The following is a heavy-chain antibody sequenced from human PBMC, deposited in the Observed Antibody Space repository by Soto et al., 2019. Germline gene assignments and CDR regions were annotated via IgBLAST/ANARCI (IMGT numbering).Heavy chain of an antibody. J-gene: IGHJ4*02. D-gene: IGHD6-19*01. V-gene: IGHV4-59*08. CDR3: ARQYSSGWRIFDY. CDR2: IYYSGST. CDR1: GGSISSYY. Sequence: PSETLSLTCTVSGGSISSYYWSWIRQPPGKGLEWIGYIYYSGSTNYNPSLKSRVTISVDTSKNQFSLKLSSVTAADTAVYYCARQYSSGWRIFDYWGQGTLVTVSS.